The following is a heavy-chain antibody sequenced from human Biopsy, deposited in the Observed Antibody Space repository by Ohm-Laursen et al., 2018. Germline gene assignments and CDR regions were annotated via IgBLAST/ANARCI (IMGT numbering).Heavy chain of an antibody. Sequence: SETLSLTCTVSGESMGTYYWTWIRQPPGKGLEWIASIYYSGTTNKNPSLKSRVTISVDTSKRQFYLGLSSVTAADTAIYYCARVRGGFLEWFDYWGQGTLITVSS. CDR1: GESMGTYY. J-gene: IGHJ5*01. CDR3: ARVRGGFLEWFDY. D-gene: IGHD3-3*01. V-gene: IGHV4-59*01. CDR2: IYYSGTT.